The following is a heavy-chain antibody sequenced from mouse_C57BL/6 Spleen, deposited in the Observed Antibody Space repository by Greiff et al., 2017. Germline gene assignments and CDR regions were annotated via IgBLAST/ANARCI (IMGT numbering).Heavy chain of an antibody. J-gene: IGHJ2*01. D-gene: IGHD1-1*01. CDR1: GFTFTDYY. CDR3: ARSDYYGSFDY. Sequence: EVKLMESGGGLVQPGGSLSLSCAASGFTFTDYYMSWVRQPPGKALEWLGFIRNKANGYTTEYSASVKGRFTISRDNSQSILYLQMNALRAEDSATYYCARSDYYGSFDYWGQGTTLTVSS. CDR2: IRNKANGYTT. V-gene: IGHV7-3*01.